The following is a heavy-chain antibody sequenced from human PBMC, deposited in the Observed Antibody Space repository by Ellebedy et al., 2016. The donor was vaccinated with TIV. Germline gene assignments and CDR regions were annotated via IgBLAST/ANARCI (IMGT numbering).Heavy chain of an antibody. D-gene: IGHD2-21*02. CDR3: ARALGGGHCY. CDR1: GFTFSSYW. V-gene: IGHV3-7*01. Sequence: GGSLRLXXAASGFTFSSYWMSWVRQAPGKGLEWVANINQAGSEEYYVDSVKGRFTISRDNGKNSLFLQMNSLRAEDTALYYCARALGGGHCYWGQGTLVTVSS. CDR2: INQAGSEE. J-gene: IGHJ4*02.